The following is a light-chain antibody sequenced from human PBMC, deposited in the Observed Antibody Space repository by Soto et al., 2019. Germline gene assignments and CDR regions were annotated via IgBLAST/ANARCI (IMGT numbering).Light chain of an antibody. CDR2: GAS. CDR3: QQYSDWPIT. V-gene: IGKV3-15*01. Sequence: MTQSAATLSLSPGHRATLSCRASQSINSNLAWYQQQPGQAPRLLIYGASTRATAVPDRFSGSSSGTDFNLTITRLQSDDFAVYFCQQYSDWPITFGQGTRLEIK. CDR1: QSINSN. J-gene: IGKJ5*01.